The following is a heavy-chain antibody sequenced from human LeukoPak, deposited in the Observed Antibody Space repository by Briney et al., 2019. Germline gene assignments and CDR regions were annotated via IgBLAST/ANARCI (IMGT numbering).Heavy chain of an antibody. V-gene: IGHV4-34*01. D-gene: IGHD3-9*01. J-gene: IGHJ4*02. CDR2: INHSGST. CDR1: GGSFSGYY. Sequence: SETLSLTCAVYGGSFSGYYWSWIRQPPGKGLEWIGEINHSGSTNYNPSLKSRVTISVDTSKNQFSLKLSSVTAADTAVYYCARHAYYDILPGYYGSSAPSYYFDYWGQGTLVTVSS. CDR3: ARHAYYDILPGYYGSSAPSYYFDY.